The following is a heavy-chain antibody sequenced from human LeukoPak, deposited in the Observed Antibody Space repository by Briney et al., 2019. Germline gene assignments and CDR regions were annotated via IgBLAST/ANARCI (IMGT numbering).Heavy chain of an antibody. CDR1: GFTFSSYG. V-gene: IGHV3-30*18. Sequence: PGGSLRLSCAASGFTFSSYGMHWVRQAPDKGLEWVAVISYDGSNKYYADSVKGRFTISRDNSKNTLYLQMNSLRAEDTAVYYCAKDQSGDWGQGTLVTVSS. CDR2: ISYDGSNK. CDR3: AKDQSGD. J-gene: IGHJ4*02. D-gene: IGHD1-26*01.